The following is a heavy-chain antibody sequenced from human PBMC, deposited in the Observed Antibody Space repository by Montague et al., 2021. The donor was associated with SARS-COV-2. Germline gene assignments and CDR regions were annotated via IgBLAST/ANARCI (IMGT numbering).Heavy chain of an antibody. V-gene: IGHV4-4*02. CDR1: GGGSISSSHW. J-gene: IGHJ4*02. D-gene: IGHD1-26*01. CDR2: IYHDGST. Sequence: SETLSLTCTVSGGGSISSSHWWSWVRQPPGKGLEWIGEIYHDGSTNYNPSLKSRLTISVDKSKNQFSLKLSSVTAADTAVYYRARFTSTGSGSYYIFDYWGQGTLVTVSS. CDR3: ARFTSTGSGSYYIFDY.